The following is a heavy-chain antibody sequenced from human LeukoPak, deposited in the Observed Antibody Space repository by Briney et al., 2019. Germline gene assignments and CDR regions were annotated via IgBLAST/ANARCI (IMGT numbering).Heavy chain of an antibody. V-gene: IGHV1-2*02. Sequence: ASVKVSCKASGYRFTDSYMHWVRQAPGQGFEWMGWINPSTGDTKYAKMFQGRVTLTTGASINTAYMELSGLRPADTAVYFCVSAYDQWGQGTLVTVSS. CDR1: GYRFTDSY. CDR3: VSAYDQ. CDR2: INPSTGDT. J-gene: IGHJ5*02.